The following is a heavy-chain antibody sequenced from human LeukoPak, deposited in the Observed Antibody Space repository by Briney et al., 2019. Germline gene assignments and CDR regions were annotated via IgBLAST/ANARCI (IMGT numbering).Heavy chain of an antibody. J-gene: IGHJ4*02. CDR2: ISSSSSYI. CDR1: GFTFSNAW. CDR3: ARDAHYDFWSGYYSTWPLGY. D-gene: IGHD3-3*01. Sequence: GGSLRLSCAASGFTFSNAWMNWVRQAPGKGLKWVSSISSSSSYIYYADSVKGRFTISRDNAKNSLYLQMNSLRAEDTAVYYCARDAHYDFWSGYYSTWPLGYWGQGTLVTVSS. V-gene: IGHV3-21*01.